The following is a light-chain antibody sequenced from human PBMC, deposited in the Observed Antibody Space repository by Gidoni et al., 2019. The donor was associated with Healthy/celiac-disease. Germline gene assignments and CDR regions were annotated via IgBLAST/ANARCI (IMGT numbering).Light chain of an antibody. Sequence: DIQMTQSQSSLSASVGDRVTITCRASQSISSYLNWYQQKPGKAPTLLIYAASSLQSGVPSRFSGSGSGTDFTLTISSLQPADFATYYCQQSYSTLLFTFGPGTKVDIK. CDR2: AAS. V-gene: IGKV1-39*01. CDR1: QSISSY. CDR3: QQSYSTLLFT. J-gene: IGKJ3*01.